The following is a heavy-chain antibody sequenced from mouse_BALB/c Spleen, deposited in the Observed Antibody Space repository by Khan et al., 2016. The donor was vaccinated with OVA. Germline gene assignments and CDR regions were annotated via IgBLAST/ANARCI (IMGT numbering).Heavy chain of an antibody. Sequence: VQLQESGPGLVQPSQSLSITCTVSGFSLTTYGVHWVRQSPGKGLEWLGLIWSGGNTDYNAAFISRLSISKDNSKSQVFFKMNRLQADYTTIYNCARNSYRYDFTYWGQGTLVTVSA. D-gene: IGHD2-14*01. V-gene: IGHV2-4-1*01. CDR1: GFSLTTYG. CDR2: IWSGGNT. CDR3: ARNSYRYDFTY. J-gene: IGHJ3*01.